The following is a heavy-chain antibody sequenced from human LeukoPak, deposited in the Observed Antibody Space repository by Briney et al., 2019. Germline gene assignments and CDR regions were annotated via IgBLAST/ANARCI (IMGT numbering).Heavy chain of an antibody. D-gene: IGHD3-22*01. Sequence: SQTLSLTCTVSGGSISSGSYYWSWIRQPPGTGLEWIGYIHYSGNKNYTPTLRNRLTVSVDTSKNQFSLKLSSVTAADTAVYYCVRGYYDSSGSSNTFDIWGQGTMVTVSS. CDR3: VRGYYDSSGSSNTFDI. J-gene: IGHJ3*02. CDR2: IHYSGNK. CDR1: GGSISSGSYY. V-gene: IGHV4-61*01.